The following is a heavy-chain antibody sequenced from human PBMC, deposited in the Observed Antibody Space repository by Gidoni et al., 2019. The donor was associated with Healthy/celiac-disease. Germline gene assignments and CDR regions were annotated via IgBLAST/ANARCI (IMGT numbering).Heavy chain of an antibody. J-gene: IGHJ3*02. V-gene: IGHV4-39*01. CDR1: GGSISSSSYY. D-gene: IGHD3-22*01. Sequence: QLQLQESGPGLVKPSETLSLTCTVPGGSISSSSYYWGWIRQPPGKVLEGMGSIHYSGSTYYNPSFKSRVTISVDTSKNQFSLKLSSVTAADTAVYYCARHSPSPYDYDSSGYYLGDAFDIWGQGTMVTVSS. CDR2: IHYSGST. CDR3: ARHSPSPYDYDSSGYYLGDAFDI.